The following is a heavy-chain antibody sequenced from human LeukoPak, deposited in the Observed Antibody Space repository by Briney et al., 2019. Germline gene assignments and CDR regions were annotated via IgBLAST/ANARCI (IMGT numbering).Heavy chain of an antibody. CDR3: ARDHYCSSTSCYGGPGYYYGMDV. CDR2: IWYDGSNK. CDR1: GFTFSSYG. D-gene: IGHD2-2*01. Sequence: PGRSLRLSCAASGFTFSSYGMHWVRQAPGKGLEWVAVIWYDGSNKYYADSLKGRFTISRDNSENTLYLQMNSLRAEDTAVYYCARDHYCSSTSCYGGPGYYYGMDVWGQGTTVTVSS. J-gene: IGHJ6*02. V-gene: IGHV3-33*01.